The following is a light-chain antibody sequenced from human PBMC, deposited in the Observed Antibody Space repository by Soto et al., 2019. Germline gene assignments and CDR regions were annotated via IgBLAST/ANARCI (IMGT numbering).Light chain of an antibody. V-gene: IGLV2-14*03. J-gene: IGLJ2*01. Sequence: QSALTQPASVSESPGQSITISCTGTSSDVTSYNYNYVSWYQHHPGKAPKLIIYDVSDRPSGVSNRFSGSKSGNTASLTISGLQAEDEADYYCSSYTTGDTVIFGGGTKLTVL. CDR3: SSYTTGDTVI. CDR2: DVS. CDR1: SSDVTSYNYNY.